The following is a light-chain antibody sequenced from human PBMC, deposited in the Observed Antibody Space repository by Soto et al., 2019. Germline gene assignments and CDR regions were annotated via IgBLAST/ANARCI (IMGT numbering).Light chain of an antibody. J-gene: IGLJ1*01. Sequence: QSVLTQAASASETPGQRVTISCSGGSSNIGRNTVNWYQQLPGTAPKLLIYRNNRRPSGVPDRFSGSKSGTSASLAISGLQSEDEADYYSAAWDYSLTDYVFGTGTKVTVL. V-gene: IGLV1-44*01. CDR2: RNN. CDR3: AAWDYSLTDYV. CDR1: SSNIGRNT.